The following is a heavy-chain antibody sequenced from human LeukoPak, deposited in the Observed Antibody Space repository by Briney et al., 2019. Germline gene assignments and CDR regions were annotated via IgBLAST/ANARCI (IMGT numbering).Heavy chain of an antibody. J-gene: IGHJ4*02. CDR1: GGSISSTGHY. CDR3: AGRRDEYGSYFDY. Sequence: SETLSLTCTVSGGSISSTGHYWGWIRQPPGTGLEGTGSIYYRGITDYNPSLRSRVTISLDTSNNQVPLKLNSVTAADTAVYYCAGRRDEYGSYFDYWGQGTLVTVSS. V-gene: IGHV4-39*01. CDR2: IYYRGIT. D-gene: IGHD5-24*01.